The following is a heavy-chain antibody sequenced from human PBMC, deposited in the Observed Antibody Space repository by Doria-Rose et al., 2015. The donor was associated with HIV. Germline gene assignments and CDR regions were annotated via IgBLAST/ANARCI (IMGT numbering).Heavy chain of an antibody. J-gene: IGHJ4*02. D-gene: IGHD3-3*01. CDR2: TYYTGTS. Sequence: GYYWNWIRQVPGKGLESLGYTYYTGTSDYSPSLKSRLSMAVDTSKNQFSLKLSFVTVADTAVYYCARMGSYRELDYWGQGALVIVSA. CDR3: ARMGSYRELDY. CDR1: GYY. V-gene: IGHV4-31*02.